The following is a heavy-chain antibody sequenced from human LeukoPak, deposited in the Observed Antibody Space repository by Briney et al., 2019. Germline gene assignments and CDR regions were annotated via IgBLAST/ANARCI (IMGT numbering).Heavy chain of an antibody. CDR2: INHSGST. V-gene: IGHV4-34*01. CDR3: ARDNHIAVAGTDY. D-gene: IGHD6-19*01. CDR1: GGSFSGYY. J-gene: IGHJ4*02. Sequence: SETLSLTCAVYGGSFSGYYWSWIRQPPGKGLEWIGEINHSGSTNYNPSLKSRVTISVDTSKNQFSLKLSSVTAADTAVYYCARDNHIAVAGTDYWGQGTLVTVSS.